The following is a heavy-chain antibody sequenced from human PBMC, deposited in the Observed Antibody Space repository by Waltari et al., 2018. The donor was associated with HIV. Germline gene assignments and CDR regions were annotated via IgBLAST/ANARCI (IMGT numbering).Heavy chain of an antibody. CDR3: ARVRRAVGASIDYFDY. D-gene: IGHD1-26*01. J-gene: IGHJ4*02. Sequence: QVQLVQSGAEVKKPGASVKVSCKASGYTFTSFYMHWVRQAPGPGLEGMGRINPSGGITTYAGKVKDTVTMTRDTSTRTVYRELSSLTSEATAVYYCARVRRAVGASIDYFDYWGQGSLVTVSS. CDR2: INPSGGIT. CDR1: GYTFTSFY. V-gene: IGHV1-46*01.